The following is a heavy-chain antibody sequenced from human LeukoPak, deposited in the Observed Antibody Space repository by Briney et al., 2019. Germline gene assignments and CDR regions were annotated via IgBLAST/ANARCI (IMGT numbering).Heavy chain of an antibody. J-gene: IGHJ5*02. CDR1: GGSISSGDYY. CDR2: IYYSGST. V-gene: IGHV4-30-4*08. D-gene: IGHD1-7*01. CDR3: ARAPLTGTTGPRKNWFDP. Sequence: SETLSLTCTVSGGSISSGDYYWSWIRQPPGKGLEWIGYIYYSGSTYYNPSLKSRVTISVDTSKNQFSLKLSSVTAADTAVYYCARAPLTGTTGPRKNWFDPWGQGTLVTVSS.